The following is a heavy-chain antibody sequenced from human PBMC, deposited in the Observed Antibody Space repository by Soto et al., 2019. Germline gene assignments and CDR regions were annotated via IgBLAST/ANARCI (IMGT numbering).Heavy chain of an antibody. V-gene: IGHV1-3*01. D-gene: IGHD3-22*01. CDR1: GYNFTKYA. CDR2: INPVYGNT. CDR3: ARSQRHDDTSGFYCCWFDP. Sequence: QVHLVQSGAEVKKPGASVKVSCKASGYNFTKYAIHWVRQAPGQRPEWMGWINPVYGNTRYSQKFQGRVTFTKDTPAGTAYMELSSLRSEDTAVYYCARSQRHDDTSGFYCCWFDPWGQGTLVTVSS. J-gene: IGHJ5*02.